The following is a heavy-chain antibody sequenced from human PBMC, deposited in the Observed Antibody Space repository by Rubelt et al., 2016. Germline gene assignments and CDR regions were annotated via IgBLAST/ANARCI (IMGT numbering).Heavy chain of an antibody. CDR3: ARSNYFDY. V-gene: IGHV4-39*01. Sequence: QVQLQESGPGLVKPSETLSLTCAVSGASISSSSYYWGCIRQPPGKGLEWIGSISYSGSTYYNPSLKRRVTISVDTSKNQCSLKLSSVTAADTAVYYCARSNYFDYWGQGTLVTVSS. CDR1: GASISSSSYY. J-gene: IGHJ4*02. CDR2: ISYSGST.